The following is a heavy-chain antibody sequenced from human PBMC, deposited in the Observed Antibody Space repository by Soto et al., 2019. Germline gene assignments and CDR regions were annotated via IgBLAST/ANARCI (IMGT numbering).Heavy chain of an antibody. D-gene: IGHD3-3*02. V-gene: IGHV3-53*01. CDR2: IYSGGST. Sequence: GGSLRLSCAASGFTVSSNYMSWVRQAPGKGLEWVSVIYSGGSTYYADSVKGRFTISRDTVKNSLFLHMDSLRVEDTAVYYCVARRWLQSFFDYWGQGTQVTVSS. CDR3: VARRWLQSFFDY. J-gene: IGHJ4*02. CDR1: GFTVSSNY.